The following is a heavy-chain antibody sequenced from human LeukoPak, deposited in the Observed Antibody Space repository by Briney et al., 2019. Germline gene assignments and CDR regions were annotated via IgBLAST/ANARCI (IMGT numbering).Heavy chain of an antibody. V-gene: IGHV3-53*01. Sequence: GGSLRLSCTASEFTVSSNYMLWVRQAPGKGLEWVSLIFSNGDTHYADSVKGRYTISRDTSKNTVSLQMNRLRVEDTAMYYCTRDQMGYWGQGTLVTVSS. J-gene: IGHJ4*02. CDR1: EFTVSSNY. D-gene: IGHD5-24*01. CDR3: TRDQMGY. CDR2: IFSNGDT.